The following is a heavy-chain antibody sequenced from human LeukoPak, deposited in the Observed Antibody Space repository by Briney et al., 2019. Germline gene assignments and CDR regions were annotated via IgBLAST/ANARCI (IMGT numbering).Heavy chain of an antibody. CDR2: IYSDNT. CDR1: GFTVSSNS. D-gene: IGHD6-6*01. CDR3: ARAPPSSSSSFDY. J-gene: IGHJ4*02. V-gene: IGHV3-53*01. Sequence: GGSLRLSCTVSGFTVSSNSMSWVRQAPGKGLEWVSFIYSDNTHYSDSVKGRFTISRDNAKNSLYLQMNSLRAEDTAVYYCARAPPSSSSSFDYWGQGTLVTVSS.